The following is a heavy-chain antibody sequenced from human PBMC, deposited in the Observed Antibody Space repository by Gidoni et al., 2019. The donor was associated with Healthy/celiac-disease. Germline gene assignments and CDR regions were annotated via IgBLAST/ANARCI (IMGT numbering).Heavy chain of an antibody. V-gene: IGHV3-33*01. CDR2: IWYDGSNK. Sequence: QVQLVESGGGVVQPGRSLRLSCAASGFTFSSYGMHWVRQAPGKGLEWVAVIWYDGSNKYYADSVKGRFTISRDNSKNTLYLQMNSLRAEDTAVYYCARDRGYCSGGSCYYYYYYGMDVWGQGTTVTVSS. CDR3: ARDRGYCSGGSCYYYYYYGMDV. J-gene: IGHJ6*02. CDR1: GFTFSSYG. D-gene: IGHD2-15*01.